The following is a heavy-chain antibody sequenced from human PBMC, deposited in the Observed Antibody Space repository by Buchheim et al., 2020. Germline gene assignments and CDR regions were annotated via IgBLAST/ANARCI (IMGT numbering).Heavy chain of an antibody. V-gene: IGHV1-3*04. J-gene: IGHJ4*02. CDR3: ARDHTYYFDTSGYLGY. CDR2: INTGNGNT. D-gene: IGHD3-22*01. Sequence: VKKPGASVKVSCKASGYTFTSYAMHWVRQAPGQGLEWMGWINTGNGNTKYSQKFQGRVTITRDTSARIAYMELSSLRSEDTAVYYCARDHTYYFDTSGYLGYWGQGTL. CDR1: GYTFTSYA.